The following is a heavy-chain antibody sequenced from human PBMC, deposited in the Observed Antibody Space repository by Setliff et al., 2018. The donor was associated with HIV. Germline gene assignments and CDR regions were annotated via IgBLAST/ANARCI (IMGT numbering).Heavy chain of an antibody. CDR2: ISYRGNT. Sequence: PSETLSLTCTVSGDSINGYAWSWIRQPAGQGLEWIGRISYRGNTNYNPALKSRLAISLGTSRNQFFLRLTSVTAADTAVYYCARNHPPPSKQWLVDTTDYWGQGTLVTVSS. CDR3: ARNHPPPSKQWLVDTTDY. CDR1: GDSINGYA. D-gene: IGHD6-19*01. J-gene: IGHJ4*02. V-gene: IGHV4-4*07.